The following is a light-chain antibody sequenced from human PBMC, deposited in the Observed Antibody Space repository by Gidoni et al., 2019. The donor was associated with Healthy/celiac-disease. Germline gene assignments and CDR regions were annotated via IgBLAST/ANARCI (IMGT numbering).Light chain of an antibody. Sequence: DIHTTQSPSSLSASVGDRVTITCRASQSISSWLAWYLQKPGKAPKLLIYAASSLKSGVPSRFSGSGSGTEFTLTISSLQPDDFATYYCQQYNSYSWTFGQGTKVEIK. CDR2: AAS. J-gene: IGKJ1*01. V-gene: IGKV1-5*01. CDR1: QSISSW. CDR3: QQYNSYSWT.